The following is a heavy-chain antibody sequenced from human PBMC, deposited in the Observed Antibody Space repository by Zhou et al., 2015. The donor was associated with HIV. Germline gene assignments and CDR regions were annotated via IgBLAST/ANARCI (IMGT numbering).Heavy chain of an antibody. J-gene: IGHJ4*02. V-gene: IGHV1-69*02. CDR3: ASELIIAARSPFDY. D-gene: IGHD6-6*01. Sequence: QVQLVQSGAEVKKPGSSVKVSCKASGGTFSSYTISWVRQAPGQGLEWMGRIIPILGIANYAQKFQGRVTITADKSTSTAYMELSSLRSEDTAVYYCASELIIAARSPFDYWGQGTLVTVSS. CDR2: IIPILGIA. CDR1: GGTFSSYT.